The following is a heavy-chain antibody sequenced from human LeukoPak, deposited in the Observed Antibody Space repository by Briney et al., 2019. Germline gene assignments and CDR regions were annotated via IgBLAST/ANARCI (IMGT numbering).Heavy chain of an antibody. J-gene: IGHJ3*02. CDR2: FYYTGST. CDR3: ARRSGTYHAFDI. Sequence: SETLPLTCTVSGGSISSYYWGWIRQPPGKGLEWIGSFYYTGSTFYSPSLKSRATISVDTSKNQFSLKLSSVTAADTAVYYCARRSGTYHAFDIWGQGTMVTVSS. V-gene: IGHV4-39*01. D-gene: IGHD1-26*01. CDR1: GGSISSYY.